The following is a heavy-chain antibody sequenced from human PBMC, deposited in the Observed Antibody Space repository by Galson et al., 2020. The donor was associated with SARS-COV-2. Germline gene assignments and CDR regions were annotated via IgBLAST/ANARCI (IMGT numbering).Heavy chain of an antibody. CDR3: ARDRGGLAIYCSGGSCHDAFDI. J-gene: IGHJ3*02. D-gene: IGHD2-15*01. CDR2: SGST. V-gene: IGHV4-59*01. Sequence: SGSTNYNPSLKSRVTISVDTSKNQFSLKLSSVTAADTAVYYCARDRGGLAIYCSGGSCHDAFDIWGQGTMVTVSS.